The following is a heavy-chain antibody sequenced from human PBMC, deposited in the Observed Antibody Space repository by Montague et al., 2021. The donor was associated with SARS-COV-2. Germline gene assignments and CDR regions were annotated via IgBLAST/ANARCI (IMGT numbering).Heavy chain of an antibody. CDR1: GGSISSSSYY. D-gene: IGHD6-13*01. J-gene: IGHJ6*02. V-gene: IGHV4-39*07. Sequence: SETLSLTCTVSGGSISSSSYYWGRIRQPPGKGLEWIGSIYYSGSTYYNPSPKSRVTISVDTSKNQFSLKLSSVTAADTAVYYCARVGRQQLVRLSGMDVWGQGTTVTVSS. CDR2: IYYSGST. CDR3: ARVGRQQLVRLSGMDV.